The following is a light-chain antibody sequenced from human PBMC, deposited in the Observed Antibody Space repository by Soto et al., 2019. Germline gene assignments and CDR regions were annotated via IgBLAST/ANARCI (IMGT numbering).Light chain of an antibody. CDR1: QSVSSSY. CDR3: QQYGSSRLT. J-gene: IGKJ4*01. V-gene: IGKV3-20*01. CDR2: GAS. Sequence: EIVLTQFPGTLSLSPGERATLSCRASQSVSSSYLAWYQQKPGQAPRLLIYGASSRATGIPDRFSGSGSGIDFTLTISRLEPEDFAVYYCQQYGSSRLTFGGGTKVEIK.